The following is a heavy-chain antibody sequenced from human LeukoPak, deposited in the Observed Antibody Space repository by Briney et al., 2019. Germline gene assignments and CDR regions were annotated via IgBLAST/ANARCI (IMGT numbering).Heavy chain of an antibody. D-gene: IGHD5-18*01. Sequence: ASVKVSCKASGYTYTSYGISWVRQAPGQGLEWMGWISAYNGNTNYAQKLQGRVTMTTDTSTSTAYMELSSLRSEDTAVYYCARDSDTAMACFDYWGQGTLVTVSS. CDR2: ISAYNGNT. V-gene: IGHV1-18*01. J-gene: IGHJ4*02. CDR3: ARDSDTAMACFDY. CDR1: GYTYTSYG.